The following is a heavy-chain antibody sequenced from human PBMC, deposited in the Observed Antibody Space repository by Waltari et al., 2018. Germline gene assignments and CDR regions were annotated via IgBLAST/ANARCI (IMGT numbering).Heavy chain of an antibody. Sequence: EVRLLESGGGLVQPGGSLRLSCAASGITIVDYAMNWARQAPGRGPEWVASISGGGRGTYYADAVKGRFTISRDTSTNTVYLQLNSLRAEDTAVYYCLKPHVAVAGVDAFDVCGPGTLVTVSS. CDR1: GITIVDYA. V-gene: IGHV3-23*01. CDR3: LKPHVAVAGVDAFDV. CDR2: ISGGGRGT. D-gene: IGHD6-19*01. J-gene: IGHJ3*01.